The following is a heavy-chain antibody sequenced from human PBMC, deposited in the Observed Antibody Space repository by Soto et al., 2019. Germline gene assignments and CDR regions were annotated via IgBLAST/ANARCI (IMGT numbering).Heavy chain of an antibody. CDR1: GGSISGSY. Sequence: SETLSLTCSVPGGSISGSYWSWIRQSPGKGLEWLGYVYYTGITNYSPSLRSRVSISVDTSKNEFSLRLSSVTAADTAVYFCARSVAVPGAHIDYWGQGTQVTVSS. J-gene: IGHJ4*02. D-gene: IGHD6-19*01. V-gene: IGHV4-59*01. CDR3: ARSVAVPGAHIDY. CDR2: VYYTGIT.